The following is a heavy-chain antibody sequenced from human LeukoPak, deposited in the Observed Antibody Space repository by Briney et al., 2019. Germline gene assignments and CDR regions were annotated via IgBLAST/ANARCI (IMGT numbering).Heavy chain of an antibody. CDR2: ISGSGGST. CDR3: AKFYYGDRKNADY. J-gene: IGHJ4*02. V-gene: IGHV3-23*01. D-gene: IGHD4-17*01. CDR1: VFTFSSYA. Sequence: GGSLRLSCAASVFTFSSYAMSWVRQPPAKGLEWVSAISGSGGSTYYADSVKGRFTISRGNSKNTLYLQMNSLRAEDTAVYYCAKFYYGDRKNADYWGQGTLVTVSS.